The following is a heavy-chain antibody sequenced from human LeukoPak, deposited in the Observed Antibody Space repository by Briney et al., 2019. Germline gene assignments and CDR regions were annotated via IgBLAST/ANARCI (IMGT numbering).Heavy chain of an antibody. D-gene: IGHD6-13*01. V-gene: IGHV5-51*01. CDR3: ASGVAAAGTY. J-gene: IGHJ4*02. Sequence: GESLKISCKGSGYSFTSYWIAWVRHMPGRGLEWMGIIHPGDSDTRYSPTFQGQVTTSADKSISTAYLQWSSLKASDTAMYYCASGVAAAGTYWGQGTLVTVSS. CDR2: IHPGDSDT. CDR1: GYSFTSYW.